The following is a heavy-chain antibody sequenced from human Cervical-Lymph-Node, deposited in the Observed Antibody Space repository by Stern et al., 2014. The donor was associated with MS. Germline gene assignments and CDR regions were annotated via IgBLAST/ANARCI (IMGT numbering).Heavy chain of an antibody. Sequence: VQLEESGGGVVQPARSLSLTCVASGVTFSTYAMPWVRLAPSKGLGRVAFVAYDGTQRNSTDSVKARFTISRDNSKNTLYLHMNSLRDEDTAVYFCARGGRGVGLEYWGQGALVTVSS. J-gene: IGHJ4*02. V-gene: IGHV3-30-3*01. CDR3: ARGGRGVGLEY. CDR1: GVTFSTYA. D-gene: IGHD3-10*01. CDR2: VAYDGTQR.